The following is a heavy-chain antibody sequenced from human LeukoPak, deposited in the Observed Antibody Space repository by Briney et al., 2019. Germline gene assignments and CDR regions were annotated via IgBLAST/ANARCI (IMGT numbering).Heavy chain of an antibody. D-gene: IGHD2-8*01. CDR3: ARGNGHASDI. J-gene: IGHJ3*02. CDR2: ITSDGSST. Sequence: PGGSLRLSCAASGFTFSSYWMPWVRQPPVKGLLWVSRITSDGSSTSYADSVKGRFTISRDNAKNTLYLQMNSLRAEDRAVYYCARGNGHASDIWGQGTMVSVSS. CDR1: GFTFSSYW. V-gene: IGHV3-74*01.